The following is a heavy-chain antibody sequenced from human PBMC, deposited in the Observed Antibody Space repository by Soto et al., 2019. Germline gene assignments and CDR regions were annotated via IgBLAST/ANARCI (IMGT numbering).Heavy chain of an antibody. D-gene: IGHD3-3*02. J-gene: IGHJ5*02. Sequence: SETLSLTCTVSGDSIISSDFYRGWVRQPPGKGLEWIGSIFYLGSSYYNPSLKSRVTMSVDTSKNQFSLRLRSVTAADTALYFCARHSLALRKNNWFDPWGQGIMVTVSS. CDR1: GDSIISSDFY. V-gene: IGHV4-39*01. CDR2: IFYLGSS. CDR3: ARHSLALRKNNWFDP.